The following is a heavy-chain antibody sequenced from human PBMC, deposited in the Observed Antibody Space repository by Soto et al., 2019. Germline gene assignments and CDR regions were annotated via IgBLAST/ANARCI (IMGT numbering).Heavy chain of an antibody. CDR2: IYYSGST. CDR1: GGYIISVDYH. V-gene: IGHV4-30-4*01. D-gene: IGHD3-22*01. J-gene: IGHJ4*02. CDR3: ARDPLYDSSGYYYDF. Sequence: SLTCTVSGGYIISVDYHWSWIRQPPGKGLEWIGYIYYSGSTYYNPSLKSRVTISVDTSKNQFPLKLSSVTAADTAVYYCARDPLYDSSGYYYDFWGQGTLVTVSS.